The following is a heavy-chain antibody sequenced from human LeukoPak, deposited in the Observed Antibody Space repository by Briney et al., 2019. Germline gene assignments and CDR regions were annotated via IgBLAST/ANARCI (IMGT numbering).Heavy chain of an antibody. J-gene: IGHJ4*02. V-gene: IGHV4-59*01. D-gene: IGHD4-11*01. CDR2: IYYSGST. CDR3: ARYSNPGVLHY. CDR1: GGSISSYY. Sequence: PSETLSLTCTVPGGSISSYYWSWIRQPPGKGLEWIGYIYYSGSTNYNPSLKSRVTISVDTSKNQFSLKLSSVTAADTAVYYCARYSNPGVLHYWGQGTLVTVSS.